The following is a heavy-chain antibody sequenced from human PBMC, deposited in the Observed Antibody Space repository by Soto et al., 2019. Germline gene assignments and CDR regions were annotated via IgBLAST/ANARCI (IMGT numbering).Heavy chain of an antibody. CDR3: AKDPDISGWYQTDLDY. CDR2: ISNNGGST. D-gene: IGHD6-19*01. J-gene: IGHJ4*02. Sequence: GGSLRLSCAASGVIFSSFAMSGFRQAPGKGLEWVSTISNNGGSTYSADSVKGRFTISRDNSKNTLYLQMNSLRAEDTAVYYCAKDPDISGWYQTDLDYWGQGTLVTVSS. V-gene: IGHV3-23*01. CDR1: GVIFSSFA.